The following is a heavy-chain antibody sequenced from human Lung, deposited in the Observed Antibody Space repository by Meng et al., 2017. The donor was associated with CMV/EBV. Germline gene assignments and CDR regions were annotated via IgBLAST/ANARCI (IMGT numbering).Heavy chain of an antibody. CDR1: GFSFGSYD. J-gene: IGHJ4*02. CDR3: ARVPRFTVRGVTGFDY. D-gene: IGHD3-10*01. Sequence: GFSFGSYDVHWVRQAPGKGLEWVALITYDGNNKYYANSVKGRFAISRDNFKNTVYLQMNSLRAEDTAVYYCARVPRFTVRGVTGFDYWGQGTLVTVSS. V-gene: IGHV3-30*09. CDR2: ITYDGNNK.